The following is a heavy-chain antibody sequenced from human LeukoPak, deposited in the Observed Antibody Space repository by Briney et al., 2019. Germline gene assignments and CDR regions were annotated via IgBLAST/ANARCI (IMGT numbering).Heavy chain of an antibody. J-gene: IGHJ4*02. Sequence: GGSLRLSCAASGFTFDDYAMHWVRQAPGKGLEWVSGISWNSGSIGYADSVKGRITISRDNAKNSLYLQMSSLRAEDTALYYCAKAPAYNWNYWPMYYFDYWGQGTLVTVSS. CDR3: AKAPAYNWNYWPMYYFDY. V-gene: IGHV3-9*01. CDR2: ISWNSGSI. CDR1: GFTFDDYA. D-gene: IGHD1-7*01.